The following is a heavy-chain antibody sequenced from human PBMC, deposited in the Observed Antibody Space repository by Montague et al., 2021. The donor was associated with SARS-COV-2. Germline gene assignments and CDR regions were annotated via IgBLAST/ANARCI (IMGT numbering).Heavy chain of an antibody. Sequence: SETLSLTCTVSGGSISSYYWSWIRQPPGKGLEWIGYIYYSGSTNYNPSLKSRVTISVDTSKNQLSLKLSSVTAADTAVSSCARDRVAGGMDVWGQGTTVTVSS. J-gene: IGHJ6*02. CDR3: ARDRVAGGMDV. D-gene: IGHD2-15*01. CDR1: GGSISSYY. CDR2: IYYSGST. V-gene: IGHV4-59*01.